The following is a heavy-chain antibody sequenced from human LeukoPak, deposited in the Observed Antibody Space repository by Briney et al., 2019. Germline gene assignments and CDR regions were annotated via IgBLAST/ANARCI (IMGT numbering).Heavy chain of an antibody. Sequence: SSETLSLTCAVYGGSFSGYYWSWIRQPPGKGLEWIGEINHSGSTNYNPSLKSRVTISVDTSKNQFSLKLSSVTAADTAVYYCARRIADSYYYYYMDVWGKGTTVTISS. V-gene: IGHV4-34*01. D-gene: IGHD6-13*01. CDR1: GGSFSGYY. J-gene: IGHJ6*03. CDR3: ARRIADSYYYYYMDV. CDR2: INHSGST.